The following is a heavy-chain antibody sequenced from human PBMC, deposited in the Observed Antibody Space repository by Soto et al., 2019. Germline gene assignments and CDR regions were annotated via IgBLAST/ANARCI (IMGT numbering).Heavy chain of an antibody. CDR2: IYYSGST. CDR3: ARGSQLWLDY. J-gene: IGHJ4*02. D-gene: IGHD5-18*01. V-gene: IGHV4-61*01. CDR1: GGSVSGGSYY. Sequence: PSETLSLTCSVSGGSVSGGSYYWSWIRQPPGKGLEWIGYIYYSGSTNYNPSLKSRVTISVDTSKNQFSLKLSSVAAADTAVYYCARGSQLWLDYWGQGTLVTVSS.